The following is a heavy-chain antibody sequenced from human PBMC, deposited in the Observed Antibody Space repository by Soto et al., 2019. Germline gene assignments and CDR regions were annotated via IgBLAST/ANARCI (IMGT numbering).Heavy chain of an antibody. Sequence: GGSLRLSCAASGFTFSSYAMHWVRQAPGKGLEWVAVISYDGSNKYYADSVKGRFTISRDNSKNTLYLQMNSLRAEDTAVYYCARDLHQSAQVGATLLYWGQGTLVTVSS. D-gene: IGHD1-26*01. CDR1: GFTFSSYA. J-gene: IGHJ4*02. CDR3: ARDLHQSAQVGATLLY. V-gene: IGHV3-30-3*01. CDR2: ISYDGSNK.